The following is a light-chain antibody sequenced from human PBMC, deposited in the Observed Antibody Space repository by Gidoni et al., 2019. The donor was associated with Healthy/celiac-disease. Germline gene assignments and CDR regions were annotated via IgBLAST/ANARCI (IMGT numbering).Light chain of an antibody. CDR2: DAS. J-gene: IGKJ5*01. Sequence: DIQMTQSPSTLSASVGDRVTITCRASQSISSWLAWYQQKPGKAPKLLIYDASSLESGVPSRFSGSGSGTEFTLTISSLQPDDFATYYCQQYNSYPITCXXXTRXEIK. CDR3: QQYNSYPIT. CDR1: QSISSW. V-gene: IGKV1-5*01.